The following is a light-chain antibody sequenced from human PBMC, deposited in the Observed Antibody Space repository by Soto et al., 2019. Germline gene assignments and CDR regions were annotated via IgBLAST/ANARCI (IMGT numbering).Light chain of an antibody. Sequence: TQITHSPSSVSASVVDRVTITFRASQGISSWLAWYQQKPGKAPNLLIYAASRLQSGVPSRFSGSGSGTDFTLTISSLQPEDFATYYCQKANTFPINFGQGTRLEIK. CDR2: AAS. J-gene: IGKJ5*01. CDR1: QGISSW. V-gene: IGKV1-12*01. CDR3: QKANTFPIN.